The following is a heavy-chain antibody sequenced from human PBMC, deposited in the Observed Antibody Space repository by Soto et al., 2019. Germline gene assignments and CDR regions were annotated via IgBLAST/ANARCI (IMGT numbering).Heavy chain of an antibody. CDR2: INAGNGNT. D-gene: IGHD3-3*01. J-gene: IGHJ4*02. Sequence: QVQLVQSGAEVKKPGASVKVSCKASGYTFTSYAMHCVRQAPGQRLEWMGWINAGNGNTKYSQKFQGRVTITRDTSASTAYMELSSLRSEDTAVYYCARERTIFGVVATTPDYWGQGTLVTVSS. V-gene: IGHV1-3*01. CDR3: ARERTIFGVVATTPDY. CDR1: GYTFTSYA.